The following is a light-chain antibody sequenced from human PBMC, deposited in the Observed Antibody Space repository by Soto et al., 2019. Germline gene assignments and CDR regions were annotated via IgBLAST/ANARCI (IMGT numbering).Light chain of an antibody. CDR1: EGNSDL. Sequence: IQVTQSSFTLSGTVGSRVTFTCPAREGNSDLLVWYHQKPGKAPKLLIYKASRLESGVPSRFSGSASGTEFTLTITSLQPDDFGTYYCQQYSTSSISFGPGTRLEIK. CDR2: KAS. V-gene: IGKV1-5*03. J-gene: IGKJ5*01. CDR3: QQYSTSSIS.